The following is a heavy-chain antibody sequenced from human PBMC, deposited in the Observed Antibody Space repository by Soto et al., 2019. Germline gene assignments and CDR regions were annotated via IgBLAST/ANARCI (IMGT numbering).Heavy chain of an antibody. V-gene: IGHV1-69*13. J-gene: IGHJ6*02. D-gene: IGHD3-10*01. Sequence: GASVKVSCKASGGTFSSYAISWVRQAPGQGLEWMGGIIPIFGTANYAQKFQGRVTITADESTSTAYMELSSLRSEDTAVYYCASYGSGSYSYYYYYGMDVWGQGTTVTVSS. CDR3: ASYGSGSYSYYYYYGMDV. CDR1: GGTFSSYA. CDR2: IIPIFGTA.